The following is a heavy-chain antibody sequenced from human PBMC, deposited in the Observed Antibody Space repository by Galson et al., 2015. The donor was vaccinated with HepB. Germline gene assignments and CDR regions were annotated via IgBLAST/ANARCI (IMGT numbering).Heavy chain of an antibody. J-gene: IGHJ6*03. V-gene: IGHV3-11*01. CDR2: ISSSGSTI. D-gene: IGHD3-10*01. Sequence: SLRLSCAASGFTFSDYYMSWIRQAPGKGLEWVSYISSSGSTIYYADSVKGRFTISRDNAKNSLYLQMSSLRAEDTAVYYCASGSGSYYGYYYYYYMDVWGKGTTVTVSS. CDR3: ASGSGSYYGYYYYYYMDV. CDR1: GFTFSDYY.